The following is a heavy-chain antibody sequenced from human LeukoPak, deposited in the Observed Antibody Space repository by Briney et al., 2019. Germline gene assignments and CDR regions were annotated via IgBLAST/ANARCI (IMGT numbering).Heavy chain of an antibody. Sequence: GGSLRLSCAASGFTFSSYSMNWVRQAPGKGLEWVSYISSSSSTIYYADSVKGRFTISRDNAKNSLYLQMNSLRAEDTAVYYCARVIDNGRGLRGYYMDVWGKGTTVTVSS. J-gene: IGHJ6*03. CDR3: ARVIDNGRGLRGYYMDV. CDR2: ISSSSSTI. CDR1: GFTFSSYS. V-gene: IGHV3-48*01. D-gene: IGHD4/OR15-4a*01.